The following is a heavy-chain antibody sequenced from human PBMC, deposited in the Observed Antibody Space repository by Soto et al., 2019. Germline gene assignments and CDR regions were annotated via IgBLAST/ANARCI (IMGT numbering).Heavy chain of an antibody. J-gene: IGHJ6*02. V-gene: IGHV3-30*18. CDR3: AKDHDQYYYYGMDV. CDR1: GFTFSSYG. Sequence: GGSLRLSCAASGFTFSSYGMHWVRQAPGKGLEWVAVISYDGSNKYYADSVKGRFTISRDNSKNTLYLQMNSLRAEDTAVYYCAKDHDQYYYYGMDVWGQGTTVTVSS. CDR2: ISYDGSNK.